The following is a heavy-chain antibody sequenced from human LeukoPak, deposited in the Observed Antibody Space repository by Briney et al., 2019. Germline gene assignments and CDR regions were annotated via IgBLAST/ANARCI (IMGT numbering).Heavy chain of an antibody. V-gene: IGHV4-31*03. Sequence: SQTLSLTCTVSGGSISSDGYYWGWIRQHPGKGLEWMWYIYYSGSTYYNPSLKSRVTISVDTSKNQFSLKLSSVTAADTAVYYCARERELNFDYWGQGTLVTVSS. CDR3: ARERELNFDY. CDR2: IYYSGST. J-gene: IGHJ4*02. D-gene: IGHD1-26*01. CDR1: GGSISSDGYY.